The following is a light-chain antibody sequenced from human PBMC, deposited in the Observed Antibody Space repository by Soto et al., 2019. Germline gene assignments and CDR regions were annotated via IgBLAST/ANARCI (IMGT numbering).Light chain of an antibody. J-gene: IGLJ2*01. V-gene: IGLV2-14*01. CDR3: SSYTSTSARV. CDR1: SSDVGGYKD. Sequence: QSALTQPASVSGSPGQSITMSCTGTSSDVGGYKDVSWYQQHPSKATKLMFYDVSNRPAGLSNRFSGSKSGTTSSLTISGLSDEDEADYYCSSYTSTSARVFGGGTKLTVL. CDR2: DVS.